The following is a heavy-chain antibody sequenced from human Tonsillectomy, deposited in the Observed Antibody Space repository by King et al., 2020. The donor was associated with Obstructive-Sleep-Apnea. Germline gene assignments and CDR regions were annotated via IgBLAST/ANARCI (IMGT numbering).Heavy chain of an antibody. CDR1: GFPFSNYA. D-gene: IGHD3-22*01. J-gene: IGHJ4*02. Sequence: VQLVESGGGLVQPGGSLRLSCAASGFPFSNYAMNWVRQAPGKGLEWVSAISGSGGSTYYADSVKGRFTISRDNSKNTLYLQMNTLRAEDTAVYYCAKDGGAYYYESSGYLYYFDSWGQGTLVTVSS. CDR3: AKDGGAYYYESSGYLYYFDS. CDR2: ISGSGGST. V-gene: IGHV3-23*04.